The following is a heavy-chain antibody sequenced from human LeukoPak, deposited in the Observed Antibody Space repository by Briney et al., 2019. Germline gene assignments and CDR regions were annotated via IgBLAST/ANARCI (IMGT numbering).Heavy chain of an antibody. V-gene: IGHV1-18*04. Sequence: GASVKVSCKASGYTFTAYYVYWVRRAPGQGLEWLGWISAYNGDTNYAQKLQGRVTMTTDTSTGTAYMELRSLRSDDTAVYYCARHYYDSGGYNSAFVYWGQGTLVTVSS. J-gene: IGHJ4*02. D-gene: IGHD3-22*01. CDR1: GYTFTAYY. CDR3: ARHYYDSGGYNSAFVY. CDR2: ISAYNGDT.